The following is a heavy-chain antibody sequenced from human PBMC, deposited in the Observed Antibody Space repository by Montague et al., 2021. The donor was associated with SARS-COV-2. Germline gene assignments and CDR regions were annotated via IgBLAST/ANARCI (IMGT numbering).Heavy chain of an antibody. D-gene: IGHD3-10*01. CDR1: GDSITNPY. J-gene: IGHJ4*02. CDR2: LHFTGKT. Sequence: SETLSLTCCVLGDSITNPYRYSTRLTARNGFESFGGLHFTGKTNFSPFFSSRLTMSADTSKNQFSLKLTSVTAADTAIYFCARDRFDFGAGRQGTIDFWGQGTLVTVSS. V-gene: IGHV4-4*07. CDR3: ARDRFDFGAGRQGTIDF.